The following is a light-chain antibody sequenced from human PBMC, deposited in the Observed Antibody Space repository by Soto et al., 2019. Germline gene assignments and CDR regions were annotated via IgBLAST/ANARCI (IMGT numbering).Light chain of an antibody. V-gene: IGKV1-39*01. CDR2: AAS. CDR3: QQSYSTPLT. Sequence: DIQMTQSPSSLSASVGDRVTITCRASQSITNFLNWYQQKPGKAPKVLIYAASSLQSGVPARFSGSGSGTEFTLTISSLQPEDFATYYCQQSYSTPLTFGGGTKVDIK. CDR1: QSITNF. J-gene: IGKJ4*01.